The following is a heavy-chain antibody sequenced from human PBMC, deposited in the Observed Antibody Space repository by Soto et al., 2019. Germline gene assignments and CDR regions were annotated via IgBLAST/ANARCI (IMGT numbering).Heavy chain of an antibody. J-gene: IGHJ6*02. CDR1: GGSISSYY. Sequence: PSETLSLTCTVSGGSISSYYWSWIRQPPGKGLEWIGYIYYSGSTNYNPSLKSRVTISVDTSKNQFSLKLSSVTAADTAVYYCARAPVTTPNYYYGMDVWGQGTTVTVSS. D-gene: IGHD4-17*01. CDR2: IYYSGST. CDR3: ARAPVTTPNYYYGMDV. V-gene: IGHV4-59*01.